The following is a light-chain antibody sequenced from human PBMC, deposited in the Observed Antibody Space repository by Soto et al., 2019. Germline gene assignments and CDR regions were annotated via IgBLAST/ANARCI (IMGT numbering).Light chain of an antibody. J-gene: IGKJ1*01. CDR3: QQYYSPPST. CDR1: QSVFYSSNNKNY. CDR2: WAS. Sequence: DIMMTQSPDSLAVSLGERATIDCESSQSVFYSSNNKNYLAWYQQKSGQPPRLLIYWASTRESGVPDRFSGSGSGTKFALTISSLQAEDVAVYYCQQYYSPPSTFGQGTKVEIE. V-gene: IGKV4-1*01.